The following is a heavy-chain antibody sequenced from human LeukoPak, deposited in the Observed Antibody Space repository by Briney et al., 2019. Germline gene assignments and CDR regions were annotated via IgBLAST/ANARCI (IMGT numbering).Heavy chain of an antibody. D-gene: IGHD2-2*01. CDR2: FSAYNGST. CDR3: ARSHISCVYCSRTSSLYHFDY. CDR1: GYTFTSYG. V-gene: IGHV1-18*01. Sequence: ASVKLSCTPSGYTFTSYGISWVPQAPGHELEWMGWFSAYNGSTDYAQKLQGIVTMTTDTSTSTAYMELRSRRSDDTAVYYCARSHISCVYCSRTSSLYHFDYWGQGTLVTVSS. J-gene: IGHJ4*02.